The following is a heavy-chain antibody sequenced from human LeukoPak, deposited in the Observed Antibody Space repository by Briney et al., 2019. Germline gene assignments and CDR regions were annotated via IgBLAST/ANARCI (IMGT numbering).Heavy chain of an antibody. V-gene: IGHV4-59*01. CDR3: GRGTLPRGV. CDR1: ARSISGYY. Sequence: SQTLSLTCNVSARSISGYYWSWIRQPPGKGLEYIGHIYYSGNTNYNPSLMSRVTISVDTSKNQFSLKLSSVTAADMAVYYCGRGTLPRGVWGQGTTVTVSS. D-gene: IGHD3/OR15-3a*01. J-gene: IGHJ6*02. CDR2: IYYSGNT.